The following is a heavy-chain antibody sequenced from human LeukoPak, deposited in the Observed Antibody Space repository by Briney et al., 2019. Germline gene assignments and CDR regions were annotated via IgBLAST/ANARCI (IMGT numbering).Heavy chain of an antibody. CDR1: GGSISSGSYF. Sequence: SETLSLTCTVSGGSISSGSYFWSWIWQPAGKGLEWIGRIYASGSANYNPSLKSRVTISVDTSKNQFSLKLSSVTAADTAVYYCARDVAYGDYVDYWGQGTLVTVSS. CDR2: IYASGSA. V-gene: IGHV4-61*02. J-gene: IGHJ4*02. D-gene: IGHD4-17*01. CDR3: ARDVAYGDYVDY.